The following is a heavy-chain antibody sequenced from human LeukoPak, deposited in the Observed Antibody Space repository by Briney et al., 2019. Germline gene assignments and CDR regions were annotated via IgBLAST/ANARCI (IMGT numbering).Heavy chain of an antibody. CDR2: INPSGGST. CDR3: ARDLSPDTAMVYFDY. D-gene: IGHD5-18*01. CDR1: GYTFTSYY. Sequence: ASVKVSCKASGYTFTSYYMHWVRQAPGQGLEWMGIINPSGGSTSYAQKFQGRVTMTRDTSTSTVYMELSSLRSEDMAVYYCARDLSPDTAMVYFDYWGQGTLVTVSS. V-gene: IGHV1-46*01. J-gene: IGHJ4*02.